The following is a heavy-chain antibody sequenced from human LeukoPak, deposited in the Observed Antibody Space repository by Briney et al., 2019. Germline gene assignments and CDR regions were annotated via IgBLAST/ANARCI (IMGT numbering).Heavy chain of an antibody. Sequence: SQTLSLTCTVSGGSISSGSYYWSWIRQPAGKGLEWIGRIYTSGSTNYNPSLKSRVTISVDTSKNQFSLKLSSVTAADTAVYYCARVPDYYGSGSYYYYYYMDVWGKGTTVTVSS. V-gene: IGHV4-61*02. J-gene: IGHJ6*03. CDR1: GGSISSGSYY. D-gene: IGHD3-10*01. CDR3: ARVPDYYGSGSYYYYYYMDV. CDR2: IYTSGST.